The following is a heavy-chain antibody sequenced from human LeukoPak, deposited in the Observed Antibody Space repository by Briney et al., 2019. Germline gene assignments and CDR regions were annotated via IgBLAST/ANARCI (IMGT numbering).Heavy chain of an antibody. V-gene: IGHV4-4*07. Sequence: PSETLSLTCSVSGGSISSNYWSWIRQPAGKGLEWIGHIYTSGSSSYNPSLKSRVTMSVDTSKNQFSLKMTSVTAADTAVYYCARDGGGVVSYFDKWGQGTLVTVSS. CDR3: ARDGGGVVSYFDK. D-gene: IGHD3-3*01. CDR1: GGSISSNY. J-gene: IGHJ4*02. CDR2: IYTSGSS.